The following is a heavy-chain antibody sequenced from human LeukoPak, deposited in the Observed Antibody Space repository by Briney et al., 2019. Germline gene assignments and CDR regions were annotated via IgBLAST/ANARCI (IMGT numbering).Heavy chain of an antibody. J-gene: IGHJ5*02. V-gene: IGHV1-8*01. Sequence: GASVKVSCTASGYTFPIYDINWVRRAPGQGREWMGWVNPNSANTAYAQKFQGRVTMTRNTSISTAYMELSSLSSEDTAVYYCARGPLDIVASKAKRNWFDPWGQGTLVTVSS. D-gene: IGHD5-12*01. CDR3: ARGPLDIVASKAKRNWFDP. CDR2: VNPNSANT. CDR1: GYTFPIYD.